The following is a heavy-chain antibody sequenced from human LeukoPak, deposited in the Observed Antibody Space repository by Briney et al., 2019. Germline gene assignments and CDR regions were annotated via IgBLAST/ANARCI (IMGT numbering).Heavy chain of an antibody. Sequence: SETLSLTCAVYGGSFSGYYWSWIRQPPGKGLEWIGEINHSGSTNYNPSLKSRVTISVDTSKNQLSLKLSSVTAADTAVYYCASRGYCSSTSCPWGWFDPWGQGTLVTVSS. J-gene: IGHJ5*02. D-gene: IGHD2-2*03. CDR1: GGSFSGYY. CDR2: INHSGST. CDR3: ASRGYCSSTSCPWGWFDP. V-gene: IGHV4-34*01.